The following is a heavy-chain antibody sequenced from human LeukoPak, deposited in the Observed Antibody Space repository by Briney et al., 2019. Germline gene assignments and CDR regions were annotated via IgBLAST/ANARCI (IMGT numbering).Heavy chain of an antibody. CDR1: GGSISSYY. J-gene: IGHJ4*02. V-gene: IGHV4-59*01. CDR3: ARGDSSGWYPFDY. CDR2: IYYSGST. Sequence: SETLSLTCTVSGGSISSYYWSWIRQPPGKGLEWIGYIYYSGSTNYNPSLKSRVTISVDTSENQFSLKLSSVTAADTAVYYCARGDSSGWYPFDYWGQGTLVTVSS. D-gene: IGHD6-19*01.